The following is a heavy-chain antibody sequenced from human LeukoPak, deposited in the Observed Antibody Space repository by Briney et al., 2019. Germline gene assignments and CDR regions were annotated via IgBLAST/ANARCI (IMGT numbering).Heavy chain of an antibody. CDR1: GGSLSSSSYY. CDR3: ARVEQQLWLR. D-gene: IGHD5-18*01. J-gene: IGHJ6*02. Sequence: PSETLSLTCTVSGGSLSSSSYYWGWIRQPPGKGLEWIGSIYYSGSTYYNPSLKSRVTISVDTSKNQFSLKLSSVTAADTAVYYCARVEQQLWLRWGQGTTVTVSS. CDR2: IYYSGST. V-gene: IGHV4-39*07.